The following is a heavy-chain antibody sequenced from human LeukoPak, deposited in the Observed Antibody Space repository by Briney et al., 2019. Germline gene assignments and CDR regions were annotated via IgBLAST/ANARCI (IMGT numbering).Heavy chain of an antibody. CDR3: AILTVTTAY. D-gene: IGHD4-17*01. CDR1: GFTFSSYA. Sequence: GGSLRLSCAASGFTFSSYAMSWVRQIPGKGLEWVSGINGNGGSTNYADSVKGRFTISRDNSKNTRYLQMNSLRAEDTAVYYCAILTVTTAYWGQGTLVTVSS. V-gene: IGHV3-23*01. J-gene: IGHJ4*02. CDR2: INGNGGST.